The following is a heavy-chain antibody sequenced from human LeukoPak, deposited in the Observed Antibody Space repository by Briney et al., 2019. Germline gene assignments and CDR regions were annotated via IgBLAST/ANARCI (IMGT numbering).Heavy chain of an antibody. D-gene: IGHD3-10*01. CDR1: GFTFSSYG. V-gene: IGHV3-30*03. Sequence: GGSLRLSCAASGFTFSSYGMHWVRQAPGKGLEWVAVISYDGSNKYYADSVKGRFTISRDNSKNTLYLQMNSLRAEDTAVYYCARYGSGSYSERDIWGQGTMVTVSS. CDR2: ISYDGSNK. CDR3: ARYGSGSYSERDI. J-gene: IGHJ3*02.